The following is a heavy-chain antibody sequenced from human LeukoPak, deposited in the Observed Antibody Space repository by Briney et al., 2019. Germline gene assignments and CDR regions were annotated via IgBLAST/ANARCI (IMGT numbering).Heavy chain of an antibody. CDR3: AKDPYYYDSSGYLGDY. J-gene: IGHJ4*02. Sequence: AGGSLRLSCAASGFTFSSYAMSWVRQAPGKGLEWVSAISGSGGSTYYADSVKGRFTISRDNSKNTLYLQMNSLRAEDTAVYYCAKDPYYYDSSGYLGDYWGQGTLVTVSS. V-gene: IGHV3-23*01. CDR1: GFTFSSYA. D-gene: IGHD3-22*01. CDR2: ISGSGGST.